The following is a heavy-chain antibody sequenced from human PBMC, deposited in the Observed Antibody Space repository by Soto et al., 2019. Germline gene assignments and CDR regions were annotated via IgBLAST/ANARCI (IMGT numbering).Heavy chain of an antibody. CDR3: ANDPTGTTRNFAY. CDR1: GFTFSSYA. D-gene: IGHD1-7*01. CDR2: ISYDGSNK. J-gene: IGHJ4*02. Sequence: AGGSLKPSCAASGFTFSSYAMHWVRQAPGKELEWVEVISYDGSNKYYADSVKGRFTISRDNSKNTPYLQMNSMRADDTYIYYWANDPTGTTRNFAYWGQGTLVTVSS. V-gene: IGHV3-30-3*02.